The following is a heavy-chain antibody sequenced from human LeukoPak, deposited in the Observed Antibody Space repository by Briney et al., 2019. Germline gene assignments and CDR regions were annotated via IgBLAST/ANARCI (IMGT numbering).Heavy chain of an antibody. D-gene: IGHD1-7*01. J-gene: IGHJ4*02. V-gene: IGHV3-53*01. CDR3: AKDERNWNYNLASQTYD. CDR1: GFTVSSNY. CDR2: IYSGGST. Sequence: GGSLRLSCAASGFTVSSNYMSWVRQAPGKGLEWVSVIYSGGSTYYADSVKGRFTISRDNSKNTLYLQMNSLRAEDTAVYYCAKDERNWNYNLASQTYDWGQGTLVTVSS.